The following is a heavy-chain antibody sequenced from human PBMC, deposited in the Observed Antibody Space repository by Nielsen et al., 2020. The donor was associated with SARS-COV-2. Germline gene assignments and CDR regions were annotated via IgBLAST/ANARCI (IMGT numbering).Heavy chain of an antibody. Sequence: KVSCKGSGYSFTSCWIGWVRQMPGKGLEWMGIIYPGDSDTRYSPSFQGQVTISADKSISTAYLQWSSLKASDTAMYYCARHVGYDSGYGFLDYWGQGTLVTVSS. CDR2: IYPGDSDT. CDR3: ARHVGYDSGYGFLDY. V-gene: IGHV5-51*01. CDR1: GYSFTSCW. J-gene: IGHJ4*02. D-gene: IGHD5-12*01.